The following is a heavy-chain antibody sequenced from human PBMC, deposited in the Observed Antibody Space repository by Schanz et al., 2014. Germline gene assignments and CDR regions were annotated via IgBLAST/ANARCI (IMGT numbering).Heavy chain of an antibody. CDR3: ARDQYYFGSGNPFDI. D-gene: IGHD3-10*01. CDR1: GFIVSSTY. CDR2: ISNSGTTI. V-gene: IGHV3-48*01. Sequence: EVQVLESGEGLVEAGGSLRLSCAASGFIVSSTYMTWVRQAPGKGLEWVSYISNSGTTIYYADSVKGRFTISRDTSKNTLYLLLNSLRAEDTAVYYCARDQYYFGSGNPFDIWGQGTMVTVSS. J-gene: IGHJ3*02.